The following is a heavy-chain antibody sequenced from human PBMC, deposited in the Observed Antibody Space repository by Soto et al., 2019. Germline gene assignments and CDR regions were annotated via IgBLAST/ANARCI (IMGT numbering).Heavy chain of an antibody. CDR2: IDWDDDK. J-gene: IGHJ6*02. Sequence: GPTLVNPRQTLTLTCTFSGFSLSTSGMCVSWIRQPPGKALEWLARIDWDDDKYYSTSLKTRLTISKDTSKNQVVLTMTNMDPVDTATYYCARDSVALYYYYYGMDVWGQGTTVTVSS. CDR1: GFSLSTSGMC. D-gene: IGHD2-21*01. CDR3: ARDSVALYYYYYGMDV. V-gene: IGHV2-70*11.